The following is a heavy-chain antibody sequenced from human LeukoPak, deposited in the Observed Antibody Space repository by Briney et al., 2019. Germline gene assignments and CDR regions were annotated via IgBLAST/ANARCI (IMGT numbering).Heavy chain of an antibody. CDR2: ISSGSSYI. J-gene: IGHJ6*03. V-gene: IGHV3-21*01. Sequence: PGGSLRLSCAASEFTFSAFWMSWVRQAPGKGLDWVSSISSGSSYIYYADSVKGRFTISRDNAKNSLYLQMNSLRAEDTAVYYCARDSSGYYGHYYYMDVWGKGTTVTVSS. CDR1: EFTFSAFW. CDR3: ARDSSGYYGHYYYMDV. D-gene: IGHD3-3*01.